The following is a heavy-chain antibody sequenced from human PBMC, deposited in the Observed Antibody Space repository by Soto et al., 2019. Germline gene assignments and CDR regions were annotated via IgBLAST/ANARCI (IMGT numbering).Heavy chain of an antibody. J-gene: IGHJ4*02. Sequence: ASVKVSCEASGYTLTSDGISWLRQAPGQGLEWMGWISAYNGNTNYAQKLQGRVTMTTDTSTSTAYMELRSLRSDDTPVYYCARQSYGSGSYYGGYFDYWGQGTLVTVSS. CDR3: ARQSYGSGSYYGGYFDY. CDR1: GYTLTSDG. D-gene: IGHD3-10*01. CDR2: ISAYNGNT. V-gene: IGHV1-18*01.